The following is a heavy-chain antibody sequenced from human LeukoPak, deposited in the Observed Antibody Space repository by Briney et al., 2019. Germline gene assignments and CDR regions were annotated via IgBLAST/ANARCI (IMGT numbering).Heavy chain of an antibody. CDR3: GRDYGSGYYYMDV. D-gene: IGHD3-10*01. J-gene: IGHJ6*03. CDR1: GYTFTGYY. CDR2: INPNSGGT. V-gene: IGHV1-2*02. Sequence: RASVKVSCKASGYTFTGYYMHWVRQAPGQGLEWMGWINPNSGGTNYAQKFQGRVTMTRDTSISTAYMELSRLRSDDTAVYYCGRDYGSGYYYMDVWGKGTTVTISS.